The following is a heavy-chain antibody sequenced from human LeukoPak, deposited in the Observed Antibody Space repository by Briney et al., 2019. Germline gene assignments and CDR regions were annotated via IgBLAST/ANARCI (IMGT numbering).Heavy chain of an antibody. Sequence: PSETLSLTCTVSGGFISSSSYYWGWIRQPPGKGLEWIGSIYYSGNTYYNPSLKSRVTISVDTSKNRFSLKLSSVTAADTAVYYCARDNFDPQGSPGNYVQYYYMDVWGKGTTVTVSS. V-gene: IGHV4-39*07. CDR2: IYYSGNT. CDR3: ARDNFDPQGSPGNYVQYYYMDV. CDR1: GGFISSSSYY. D-gene: IGHD4-11*01. J-gene: IGHJ6*03.